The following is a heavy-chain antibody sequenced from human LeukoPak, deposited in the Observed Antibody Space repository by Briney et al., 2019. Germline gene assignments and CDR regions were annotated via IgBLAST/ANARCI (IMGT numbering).Heavy chain of an antibody. V-gene: IGHV3-49*04. Sequence: GRSLRLSCTASGFTFGDYAMSWVRQAPGKGLEWVGFIRSKTYGGTTEYAASVKGRFTISRDDSNSIAYLQMNSLRAEDTAVYYCAEQGDCTNGVCYPHYFAYWGQGSLVTVSS. J-gene: IGHJ4*02. CDR1: GFTFGDYA. CDR2: IRSKTYGGTT. CDR3: AEQGDCTNGVCYPHYFAY. D-gene: IGHD2-8*01.